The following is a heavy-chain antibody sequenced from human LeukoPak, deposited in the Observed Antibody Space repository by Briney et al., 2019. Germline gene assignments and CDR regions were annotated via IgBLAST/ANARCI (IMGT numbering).Heavy chain of an antibody. Sequence: PGGSLRLSCAASGFTFSSYGMHWVRQAPGKGLQWVSSISSSSSYIYYADSVKGRFTISRDNAKNSLYLQMNSLRVEDTAMYYCARVYGDTYLFDYWGQGTLVTVSS. J-gene: IGHJ4*02. CDR2: ISSSSSYI. CDR1: GFTFSSYG. CDR3: ARVYGDTYLFDY. D-gene: IGHD4-17*01. V-gene: IGHV3-21*01.